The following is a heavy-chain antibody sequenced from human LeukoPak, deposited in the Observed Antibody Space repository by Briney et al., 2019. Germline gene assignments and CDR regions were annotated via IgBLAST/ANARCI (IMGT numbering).Heavy chain of an antibody. V-gene: IGHV4-59*01. Sequence: SETLSLTCTVSGGSISSYYWSWIRQPPGKGLEWIGYIYYSGSTNYNPSLKSRVTISVDTSKNQFSLKLSSVTAADTAVYYFARGQHGVAAAPFDYWGQGTLVTVSS. J-gene: IGHJ4*02. CDR2: IYYSGST. CDR1: GGSISSYY. D-gene: IGHD6-13*01. CDR3: ARGQHGVAAAPFDY.